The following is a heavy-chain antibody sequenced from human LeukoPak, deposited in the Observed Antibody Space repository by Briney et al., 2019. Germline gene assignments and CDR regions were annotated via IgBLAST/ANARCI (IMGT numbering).Heavy chain of an antibody. CDR2: ISAYNGNT. D-gene: IGHD4-17*01. Sequence: GASVKVSCKASGYTFTSYGISWVRQAPGQGLEWMGWISAYNGNTNYAQKLQGRVTMTTDTFTSTAYMELRSLRSDDTAVYYCARDLKSPTTGTYYYYYYMDVWGKGTTVTVSS. CDR1: GYTFTSYG. V-gene: IGHV1-18*01. CDR3: ARDLKSPTTGTYYYYYYMDV. J-gene: IGHJ6*03.